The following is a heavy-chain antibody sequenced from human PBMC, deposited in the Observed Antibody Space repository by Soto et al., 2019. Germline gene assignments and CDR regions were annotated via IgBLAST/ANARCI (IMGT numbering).Heavy chain of an antibody. CDR1: GYIFTTYG. CDR2: ISAHNGNT. CDR3: ARGRFGDY. Sequence: QVHLVQSGAEVKKPGASVKVSCKGSGYIFTTYGITWVRQAPGQGLEWMGWISAHNGNTNYAQKLQGRVTVTRDTSTSTAWMELRNLRSDDTAAYYCARGRFGDYWGQGALVSVSS. V-gene: IGHV1-18*01. J-gene: IGHJ4*02. D-gene: IGHD3-10*01.